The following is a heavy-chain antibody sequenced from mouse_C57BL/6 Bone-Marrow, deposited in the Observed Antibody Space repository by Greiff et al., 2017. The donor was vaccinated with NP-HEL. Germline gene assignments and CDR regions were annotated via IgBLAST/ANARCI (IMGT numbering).Heavy chain of an antibody. Sequence: EVQRVESGEGLVKPGGSLKLSCAASGFTFSSYAMSWVRQTPEKRLEWVAYISSGGDYIYYADTVKGRFTISRDNARNTLYLQMSSLKSEDTAMYYCTRDYYGSSYHFDYWGQGTTLTVSS. V-gene: IGHV5-9-1*02. CDR3: TRDYYGSSYHFDY. J-gene: IGHJ2*01. CDR1: GFTFSSYA. D-gene: IGHD1-1*01. CDR2: ISSGGDYI.